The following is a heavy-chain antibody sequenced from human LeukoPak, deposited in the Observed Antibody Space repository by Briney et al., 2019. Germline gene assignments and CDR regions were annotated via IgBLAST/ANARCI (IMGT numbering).Heavy chain of an antibody. CDR2: INHSGST. Sequence: PSETLSLTCAVYSGSFSGYYWSWIRQPPGKGLEWIGEINHSGSTNYKPSLKSRVTMSVDTSKNQFSLNLNSMTAADTAVYYCAREATTVTTTTGRYFDYWGQGTLVTVSS. CDR3: AREATTVTTTTGRYFDY. V-gene: IGHV4-34*01. CDR1: SGSFSGYY. D-gene: IGHD4-17*01. J-gene: IGHJ4*02.